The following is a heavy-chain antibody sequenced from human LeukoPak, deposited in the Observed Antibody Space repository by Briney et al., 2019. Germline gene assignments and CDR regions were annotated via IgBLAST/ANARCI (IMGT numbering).Heavy chain of an antibody. CDR3: ARAYYDILTGYYY. D-gene: IGHD3-9*01. CDR1: GFVFRNYW. CDR2: ISSSSSYI. J-gene: IGHJ4*02. Sequence: GGSLRLSCAASGFVFRNYWMSWVRQAPGKGLEWVSSISSSSSYIYYADSVKGRFTISRDNAKNSLYLQMNSLRAEDTAVYYCARAYYDILTGYYYWGQGTLVTVSS. V-gene: IGHV3-21*01.